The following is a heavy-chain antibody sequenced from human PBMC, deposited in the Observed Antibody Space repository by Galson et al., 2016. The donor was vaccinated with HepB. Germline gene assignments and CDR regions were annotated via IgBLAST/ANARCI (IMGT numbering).Heavy chain of an antibody. CDR1: GFTFSDYH. Sequence: SCAASGFTFSDYHMNWIRQAPGKGLEWISYISTSGNSMLYADSVRGRFSISRDNAKKSLYLQMTNLRAEDTAVYYCARDLPDDSVEYFDVFDLWGQGTMVTVSS. V-gene: IGHV3-11*01. CDR2: ISTSGNSM. J-gene: IGHJ3*01. D-gene: IGHD4-17*01. CDR3: ARDLPDDSVEYFDVFDL.